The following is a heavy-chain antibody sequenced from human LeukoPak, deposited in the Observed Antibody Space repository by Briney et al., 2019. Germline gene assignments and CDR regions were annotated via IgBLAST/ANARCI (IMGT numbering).Heavy chain of an antibody. J-gene: IGHJ4*02. CDR3: ARDSDGY. CDR1: GGSISSGDYY. Sequence: SQTLSLTCTVSGGSISSGDYYWSWIRHPPGKGLEWIGEVNHIGSTNYNPSLKSRVTISVDTSKNQFSLRLTSVTAEDTAVYYCARDSDGYWGQGTLVTVSS. V-gene: IGHV4-30-4*08. D-gene: IGHD3-10*01. CDR2: VNHIGST.